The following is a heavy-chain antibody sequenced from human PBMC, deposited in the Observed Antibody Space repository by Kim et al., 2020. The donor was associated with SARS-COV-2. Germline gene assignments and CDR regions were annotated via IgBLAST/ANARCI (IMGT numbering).Heavy chain of an antibody. CDR3: ARGSFTMVQGVIQSWGKVRGFFDP. Sequence: SETLSLTCTVSGGSISSGGYYWSWIRQHPGKGLEWIGYIYYSGSTYYNPSLKIRVTISVDTPKNHFSLKLSSVTAADTAVYYCARGSFTMVQGVIQSWGKVRGFFDPWGQGTLVTVSS. CDR1: GGSISSGGYY. J-gene: IGHJ5*02. CDR2: IYYSGST. V-gene: IGHV4-31*03. D-gene: IGHD3-10*01.